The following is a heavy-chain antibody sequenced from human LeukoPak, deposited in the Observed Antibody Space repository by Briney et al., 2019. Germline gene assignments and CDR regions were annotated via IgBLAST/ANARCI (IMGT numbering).Heavy chain of an antibody. V-gene: IGHV4-34*01. CDR1: GFDFNDFA. J-gene: IGHJ4*02. CDR3: ARDPGYLDY. Sequence: PGGSLRLSCAASGFDFNDFAMTWVRQPPGKGLEWIGEIYHSGSTNYNPSLKSRVTISVDTSKNQFSLKLSSVTAADTAVYYCARDPGYLDYWGQGTLVTVSS. CDR2: IYHSGST.